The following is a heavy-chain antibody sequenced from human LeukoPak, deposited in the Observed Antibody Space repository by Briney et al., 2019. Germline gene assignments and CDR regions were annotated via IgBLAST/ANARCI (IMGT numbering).Heavy chain of an antibody. J-gene: IGHJ4*02. CDR3: ARESRVAVAGFDY. CDR2: ISSSGSTI. V-gene: IGHV3-11*01. D-gene: IGHD6-19*01. Sequence: GGSLRLSCAASGFTFSSNGMSWIRQAPGKGLEWVSYISSSGSTIYYADSVKGRFTISRDNAKNSLYLQMNSLRAEDTAVYYCARESRVAVAGFDYWGQGTLVTVSS. CDR1: GFTFSSNG.